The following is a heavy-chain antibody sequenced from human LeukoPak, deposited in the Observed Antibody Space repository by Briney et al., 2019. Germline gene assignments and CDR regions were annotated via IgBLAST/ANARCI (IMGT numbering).Heavy chain of an antibody. V-gene: IGHV4-59*01. J-gene: IGHJ4*02. CDR1: GGPLSAYY. CDR2: VYDSGST. D-gene: IGHD1-1*01. Sequence: PAETLSVTCTGSGGPLSAYYWTWIRQPPGKRLEWIGYVYDSGSTNYNPSLKSRVTISVDTSKNQFSLKLTSVTAADTAVYYCATGETGSTLGGYWGQGTLVTASA. CDR3: ATGETGSTLGGY.